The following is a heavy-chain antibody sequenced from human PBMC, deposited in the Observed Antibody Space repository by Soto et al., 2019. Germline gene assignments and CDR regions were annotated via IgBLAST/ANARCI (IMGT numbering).Heavy chain of an antibody. CDR3: AKDAYYDILTGYYPNNWFDP. CDR1: GFTFSSYA. D-gene: IGHD3-9*01. J-gene: IGHJ5*02. Sequence: GGSLRLSCAASGFTFSSYAMSWVHQAPGKGLEWVSAISGSGGSTYYADSVKGRFTISRDNSKNTLYLQMNSLRAEDTAVYYCAKDAYYDILTGYYPNNWFDPWGQGTLVTVSS. CDR2: ISGSGGST. V-gene: IGHV3-23*01.